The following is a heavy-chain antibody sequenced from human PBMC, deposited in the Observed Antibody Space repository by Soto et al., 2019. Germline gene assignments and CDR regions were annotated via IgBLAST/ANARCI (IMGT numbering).Heavy chain of an antibody. J-gene: IGHJ6*02. CDR1: GGTFSSYA. CDR3: ASRGRDGYKYYYYYGMDV. V-gene: IGHV1-69*12. D-gene: IGHD3-16*01. CDR2: IIPIFGTA. Sequence: QVQLVQSGAEVKKPGSSVKVSCKASGGTFSSYAISWVRQAPGQGLEWMGGIIPIFGTADYAQKFQGRVTITADESTSTAYMELSSLRSEDTAVYYCASRGRDGYKYYYYYGMDVWGQGTTVTVSS.